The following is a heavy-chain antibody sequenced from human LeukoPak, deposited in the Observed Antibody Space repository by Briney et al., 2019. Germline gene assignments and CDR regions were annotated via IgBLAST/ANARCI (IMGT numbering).Heavy chain of an antibody. CDR2: IDASGRT. V-gene: IGHV4-4*07. Sequence: SETLSLTCSVSGVSISIYYWNWIRQSAGKGLEWIGCIDASGRTDYNPSLKSRVTMSVDTSKNQFSLTLSSVTAADTAVYYCARRDSSGYFVYWGQGTLVTVSS. CDR1: GVSISIYY. CDR3: ARRDSSGYFVY. J-gene: IGHJ4*02. D-gene: IGHD3-22*01.